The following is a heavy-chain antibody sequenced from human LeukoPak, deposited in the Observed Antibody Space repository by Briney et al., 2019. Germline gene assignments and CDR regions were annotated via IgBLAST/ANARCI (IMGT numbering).Heavy chain of an antibody. Sequence: ALVKVSCKASGYTFTGYYMHWVRQAPGQGLEWMGWINPNSGGTNHAQKFQGRVTMTRDTSISTAYVELSRLRSDDTAVYYCARVRVGATSIDYWGQGTLVTVSS. CDR3: ARVRVGATSIDY. V-gene: IGHV1-2*02. CDR2: INPNSGGT. CDR1: GYTFTGYY. J-gene: IGHJ4*02. D-gene: IGHD1-26*01.